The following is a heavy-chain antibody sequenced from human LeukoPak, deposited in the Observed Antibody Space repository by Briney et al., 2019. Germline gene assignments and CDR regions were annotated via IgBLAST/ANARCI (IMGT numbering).Heavy chain of an antibody. CDR1: GGSFSGYY. V-gene: IGHV4-34*01. D-gene: IGHD6-13*01. CDR2: INHSGST. CDR3: ARESVSYSSSWYFDY. Sequence: SETLFLTCAVYGGSFSGYYWSWIRQPPGQGLEWIGEINHSGSTNYNPSLKSRVTISVDTSKNQFSLKLSSVTAADTAVYYCARESVSYSSSWYFDYWGQGTLVTVSS. J-gene: IGHJ4*02.